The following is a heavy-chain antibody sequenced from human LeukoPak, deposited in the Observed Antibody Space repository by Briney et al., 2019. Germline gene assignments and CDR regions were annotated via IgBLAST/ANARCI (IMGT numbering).Heavy chain of an antibody. CDR2: IPYDGSDK. J-gene: IGHJ4*02. CDR1: GFPFSSYG. D-gene: IGHD4-11*01. V-gene: IGHV3-30*02. Sequence: GGSLRLSCAASGFPFSSYGMHWVRQAPGKGLEWVAFIPYDGSDKFYADSVKGRFTISRDNSRNTLYLQMNSLRAEDTAVYYCAAMTSVTTGDYWGQGTLVTVSS. CDR3: AAMTSVTTGDY.